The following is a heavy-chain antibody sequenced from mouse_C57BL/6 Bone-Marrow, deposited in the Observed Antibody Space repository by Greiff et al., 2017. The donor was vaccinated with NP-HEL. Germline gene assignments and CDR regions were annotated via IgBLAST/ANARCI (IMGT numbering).Heavy chain of an antibody. CDR1: GFSLSTSGMG. CDR2: IYWDDDK. D-gene: IGHD2-4*01. Sequence: QVTLKESGPGILQSSQTLSLTCSFSGFSLSTSGMGVSWIRQPSGKGLEWLAHIYWDDDKRYNPSLESRLTISKDTSRNQVFLKITSVDTADTATYYCARRREGLYYDYEFAYWGQGTLVTVSA. V-gene: IGHV8-12*01. CDR3: ARRREGLYYDYEFAY. J-gene: IGHJ3*01.